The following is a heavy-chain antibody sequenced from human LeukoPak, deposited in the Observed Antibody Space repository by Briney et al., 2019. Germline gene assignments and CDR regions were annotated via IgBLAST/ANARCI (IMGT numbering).Heavy chain of an antibody. V-gene: IGHV3-23*01. D-gene: IGHD1-26*01. J-gene: IGHJ4*02. CDR1: GLTFSRYA. Sequence: GGSLRLSCAASGLTFSRYAMNWVRQAPGKGLEWVSTISYSGGSTYYVDSVKGRFTISRDNSENTLYLQLNSLRAEDTAVYYCAKAASGSYLYYFDYWGQGTLVTVSS. CDR2: ISYSGGST. CDR3: AKAASGSYLYYFDY.